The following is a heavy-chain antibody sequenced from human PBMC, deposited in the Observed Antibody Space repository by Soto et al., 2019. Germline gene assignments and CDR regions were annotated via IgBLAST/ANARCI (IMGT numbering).Heavy chain of an antibody. CDR2: IYWNDDK. CDR1: GFSLSTSGVG. CDR3: AHCTIFGVVIDYYYYYGMDV. D-gene: IGHD3-3*01. Sequence: SGPTLVNPTQTLTLTCTFSGFSLSTSGVGVGWIRQPPGKALEWLALIYWNDDKRYSPSLKSRLTITKDTSKNQVVLTMTNMDPVDTATYYCAHCTIFGVVIDYYYYYGMDVWGQGTTVTVSS. J-gene: IGHJ6*02. V-gene: IGHV2-5*01.